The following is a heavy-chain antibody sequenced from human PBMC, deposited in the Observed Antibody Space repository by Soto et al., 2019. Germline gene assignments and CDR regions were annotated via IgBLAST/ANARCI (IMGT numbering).Heavy chain of an antibody. CDR2: ISSDGNND. CDR3: AKSPGMYYYDSSGYYHYDY. D-gene: IGHD3-22*01. V-gene: IGHV3-30-3*02. Sequence: GGSLRLSCAASGFTYSTYAMHWVRQAPGKGLEWVATISSDGNNDYYADSVKGRFTISRDNSKNTLYLQMNSLRAEDTAVYYCAKSPGMYYYDSSGYYHYDYWGQGTLVTVSS. J-gene: IGHJ4*02. CDR1: GFTYSTYA.